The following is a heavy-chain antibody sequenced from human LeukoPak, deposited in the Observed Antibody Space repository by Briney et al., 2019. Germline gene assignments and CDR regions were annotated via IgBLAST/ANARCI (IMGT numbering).Heavy chain of an antibody. CDR2: VSESGDAT. CDR3: AREMQLLAFDI. Sequence: QPGGSLRLSCAASGFTFSSYSMNWVRQAPGKGLEWVSSVSESGDATNYADSVKGRFTISRDNSKNTLYLQMNSLRAEDTAVYYCAREMQLLAFDIWGQGTMVTVSS. D-gene: IGHD3-10*01. V-gene: IGHV3-23*01. J-gene: IGHJ3*02. CDR1: GFTFSSYS.